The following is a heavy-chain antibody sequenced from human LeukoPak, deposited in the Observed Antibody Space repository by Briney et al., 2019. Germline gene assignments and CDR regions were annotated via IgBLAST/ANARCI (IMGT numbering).Heavy chain of an antibody. Sequence: GGSLRLSCAASGFTFSSYWMSWVRQAPGKGLEWVANIKQDGSEKYYVDSVKGRFTISRDNAKNSLYLQMNSLRAEDTAVYYCAREGGYCTNGVCYMFDYWGQGTLVTVSS. CDR3: AREGGYCTNGVCYMFDY. V-gene: IGHV3-7*01. D-gene: IGHD2-8*01. J-gene: IGHJ4*02. CDR1: GFTFSSYW. CDR2: IKQDGSEK.